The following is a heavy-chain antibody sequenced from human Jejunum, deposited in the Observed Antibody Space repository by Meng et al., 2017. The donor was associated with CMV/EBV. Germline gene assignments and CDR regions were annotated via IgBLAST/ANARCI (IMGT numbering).Heavy chain of an antibody. V-gene: IGHV3-30-3*01. D-gene: IGHD2-2*01. J-gene: IGHJ3*02. Sequence: HWVRQAPGKGLEWVAVISYDGSNKYYADSVKGRFIISRDNSKNTLYLQINSLTAEDTAVYYCARRGGYCSSPSCPGAFDIWGHGTMVTVSS. CDR3: ARRGGYCSSPSCPGAFDI. CDR2: ISYDGSNK.